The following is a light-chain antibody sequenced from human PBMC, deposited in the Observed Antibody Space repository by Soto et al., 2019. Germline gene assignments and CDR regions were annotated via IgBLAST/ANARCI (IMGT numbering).Light chain of an antibody. V-gene: IGKV1-39*01. CDR1: QSINNY. J-gene: IGKJ2*01. Sequence: DIQMTQSPSSLSASLGDRVTITCRASQSINNYLNWYQQEEGKAPKLLIYAATSLQSGVPSRFRGSGSGTECTLTISSLQPGDVATYYCQQSYNSPYTFGLGTKLEIK. CDR3: QQSYNSPYT. CDR2: AAT.